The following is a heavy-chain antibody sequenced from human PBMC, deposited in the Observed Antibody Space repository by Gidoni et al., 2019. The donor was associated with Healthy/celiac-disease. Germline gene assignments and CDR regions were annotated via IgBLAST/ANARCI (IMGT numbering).Heavy chain of an antibody. Sequence: QVQLVESGGGVVQLGRSLRLSCAASGFTFSSYAMHWVRQAPGKGLEWVAVISYDGSNKYYADSVKGRFTISRDNSKNTLYLQMNSLRAEDTAVYYCASLTGGGWGYFDYWGQGTLVTVSS. J-gene: IGHJ4*02. D-gene: IGHD6-19*01. CDR3: ASLTGGGWGYFDY. CDR2: ISYDGSNK. V-gene: IGHV3-30-3*01. CDR1: GFTFSSYA.